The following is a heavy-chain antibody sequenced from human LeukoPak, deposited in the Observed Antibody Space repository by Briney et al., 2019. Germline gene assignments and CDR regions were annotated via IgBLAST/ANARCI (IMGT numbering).Heavy chain of an antibody. V-gene: IGHV3-23*01. Sequence: GGSLRLSCAASGFSFSNYAMSWVRQAPGKGLEWVSAVSGSGGSTYYTDSVKGRFTISRDNSKNTLYLQMNSLRAEDTAVYYCAKRIQSAMATGYWGQGTLVTVSS. CDR3: AKRIQSAMATGY. D-gene: IGHD5-18*01. CDR2: VSGSGGST. CDR1: GFSFSNYA. J-gene: IGHJ4*02.